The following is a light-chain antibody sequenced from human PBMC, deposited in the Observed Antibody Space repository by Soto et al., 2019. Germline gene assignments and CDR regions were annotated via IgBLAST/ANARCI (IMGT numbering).Light chain of an antibody. V-gene: IGKV4-1*01. CDR3: QQYHSDPIT. CDR2: WAS. J-gene: IGKJ5*01. Sequence: DLVMTQSPDSLAVSLGESATINFKSSQSVLSNSDNKNYLAWFQQKPGQPPKLLIYWASTRESGVPDRFSGSGSATDFTLTISSLQAEDVAVYYCQQYHSDPITFGQGTRLEIK. CDR1: QSVLSNSDNKNY.